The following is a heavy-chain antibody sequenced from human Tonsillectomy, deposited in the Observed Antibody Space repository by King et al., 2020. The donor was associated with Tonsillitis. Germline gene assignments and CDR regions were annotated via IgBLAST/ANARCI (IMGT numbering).Heavy chain of an antibody. CDR1: GGSFSVYY. D-gene: IGHD6-19*01. V-gene: IGHV4-34*01. J-gene: IGHJ5*02. Sequence: VQLQQWGAGLLKPSETLSLTCAVYGGSFSVYYWTWIRQPPGKGLEWIGEINQSGSTNYNPSLKSRVTISVDTSRSQFSLKLNSVTDADTALYYCARRRYTNGFSWFDPWAREPWSPSPQ. CDR2: INQSGST. CDR3: ARRRYTNGFSWFDP.